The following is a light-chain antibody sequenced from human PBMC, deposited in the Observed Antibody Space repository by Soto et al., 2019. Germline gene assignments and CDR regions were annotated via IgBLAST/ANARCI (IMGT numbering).Light chain of an antibody. V-gene: IGKV1-33*01. Sequence: DIQMTQSTSSLSASVGDRVTITCQASQDISNYLNWYQQKPGKAPKLLIYDAYNLETGVPSRFSGSGSGTDFNFTISGLQPEDIATYYFQQYDNLPPYTFGQGTKLEIK. CDR2: DAY. J-gene: IGKJ2*01. CDR3: QQYDNLPPYT. CDR1: QDISNY.